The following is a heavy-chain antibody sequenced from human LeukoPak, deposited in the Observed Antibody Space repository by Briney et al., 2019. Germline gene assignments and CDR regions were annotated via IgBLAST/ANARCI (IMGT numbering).Heavy chain of an antibody. Sequence: ASVRVSCKASGYTFTSYGISWVRQTPGQGLEWMGWISAYNGNTNYAQKLQGRVTMTTDTSTSTAYMELRSLRSDDTAVYYCARVGTTGSWFDPWGQGTLATVSS. CDR1: GYTFTSYG. J-gene: IGHJ5*02. CDR3: ARVGTTGSWFDP. V-gene: IGHV1-18*01. D-gene: IGHD1-14*01. CDR2: ISAYNGNT.